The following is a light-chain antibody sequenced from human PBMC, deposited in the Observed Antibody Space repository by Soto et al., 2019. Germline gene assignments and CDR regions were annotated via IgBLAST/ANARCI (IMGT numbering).Light chain of an antibody. CDR2: GNS. J-gene: IGLJ1*01. Sequence: QSVLTQPPSVSGAPGQRVTISCTGISSNIGAGYDVHWYQQLPGTATKLLIYGNSNRPSGVPDRFSGSKSGTSASLAITGLQAEDEADYYCQSYDSILLVFYVFGTGTKLTVL. CDR1: SSNIGAGYD. V-gene: IGLV1-40*01. CDR3: QSYDSILLVFYV.